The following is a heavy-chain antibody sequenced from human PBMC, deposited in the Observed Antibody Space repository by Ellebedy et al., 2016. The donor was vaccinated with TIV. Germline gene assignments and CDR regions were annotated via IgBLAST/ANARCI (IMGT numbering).Heavy chain of an antibody. CDR3: ARPHSSGWTYSFDY. CDR2: INPSTGGT. J-gene: IGHJ4*02. D-gene: IGHD6-19*01. V-gene: IGHV1-46*01. CDR1: GYSFTNYY. Sequence: SVKVSCXTSGYSFTNYYIHWMRQAPGQGLQWMGVINPSTGGTNYAQKFRGRVTMTRDTSTDTISMELTSLFSEDTAVYYCARPHSSGWTYSFDYWGQGTLVTVSS.